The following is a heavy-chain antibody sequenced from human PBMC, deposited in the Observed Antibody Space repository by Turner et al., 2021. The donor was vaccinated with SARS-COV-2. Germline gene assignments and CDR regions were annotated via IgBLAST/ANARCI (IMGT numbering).Heavy chain of an antibody. CDR1: GYTFTGYY. D-gene: IGHD5-18*01. Sequence: QVQLVQSGAEVKKPGASVKVSCKASGYTFTGYYMHWVRQAPGQGLEWMGWINLNSGGTNDAQKFQGWVTMTRDTSISTAYMELSRLRSDDTAVYYCAREDRGYSYGYGRFDPWGQGTLVTVSS. V-gene: IGHV1-2*04. J-gene: IGHJ5*02. CDR2: INLNSGGT. CDR3: AREDRGYSYGYGRFDP.